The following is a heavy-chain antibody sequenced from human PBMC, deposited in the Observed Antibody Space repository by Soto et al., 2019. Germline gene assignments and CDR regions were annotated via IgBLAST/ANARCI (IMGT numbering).Heavy chain of an antibody. CDR2: INPNSGGT. V-gene: IGHV1-2*02. CDR1: GYTFTGYY. CDR3: ARDRDGSGSYYIRPWFDP. J-gene: IGHJ5*02. D-gene: IGHD3-10*01. Sequence: ASVKVSCKASGYTFTGYYMHWVRQAPGQGLEWMGWINPNSGGTNYAQKFQGRVTMTRDTSISTAYMELSRLRSDDTAVYYCARDRDGSGSYYIRPWFDPWGQGTLVTVSS.